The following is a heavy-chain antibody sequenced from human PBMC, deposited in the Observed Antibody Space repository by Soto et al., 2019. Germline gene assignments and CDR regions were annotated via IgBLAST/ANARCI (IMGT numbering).Heavy chain of an antibody. J-gene: IGHJ4*02. V-gene: IGHV4-34*01. Sequence: KTSETLSLTCAVYGGSFSGYYWSWIRQPPGKGLEWIGEINHSGSTNYNPSLKSRVTISVDTSKNQFSLKLSSVTAADTAVYYCARLRWEQPWVFDYWGQGTLVTVSS. D-gene: IGHD1-26*01. CDR2: INHSGST. CDR3: ARLRWEQPWVFDY. CDR1: GGSFSGYY.